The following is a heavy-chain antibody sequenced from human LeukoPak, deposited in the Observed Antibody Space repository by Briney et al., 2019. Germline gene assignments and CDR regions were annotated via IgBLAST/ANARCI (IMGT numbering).Heavy chain of an antibody. CDR3: AKERAGYTKPYYFDY. V-gene: IGHV3-23*01. Sequence: GGSLCLSCAASGCTFSTYAMSWVRQAPGKGLEWVSTISGSGANTYYADPVRGRFTISRDNSKNTLHLHMNSLRAEDTAGYYCAKERAGYTKPYYFDYWGQGTLVTVSS. D-gene: IGHD3-9*01. CDR1: GCTFSTYA. J-gene: IGHJ4*02. CDR2: ISGSGANT.